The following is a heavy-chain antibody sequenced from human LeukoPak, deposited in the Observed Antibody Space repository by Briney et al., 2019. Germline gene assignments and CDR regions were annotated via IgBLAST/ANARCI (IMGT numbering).Heavy chain of an antibody. CDR2: IYYSGST. CDR3: ARGGRVVVAATAVDY. CDR1: GGSISSYY. Sequence: PSETLSLTCTVSGGSISSYYWNWIRQPPGKGLEWIGYIYYSGSTNYNPSLKSRVTISVDTSKNQFSLKLSSVTAADTAVYYCARGGRVVVAATAVDYWGQGTLVTVSS. J-gene: IGHJ4*02. V-gene: IGHV4-59*01. D-gene: IGHD2-15*01.